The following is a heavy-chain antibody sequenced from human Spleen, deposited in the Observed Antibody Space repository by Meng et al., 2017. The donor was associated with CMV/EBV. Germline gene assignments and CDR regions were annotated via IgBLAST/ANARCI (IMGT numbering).Heavy chain of an antibody. CDR2: INHTGST. V-gene: IGHV4-34*01. CDR3: VRDADGLNF. CDR1: GVPFSCYY. J-gene: IGHJ4*02. Sequence: LSLTCAVYGVPFSCYYWSWIRQPPGKGLEWIGEINHTGSTKYNSSLKSRVSITIDMYKKEISLKLRSVTVADTAVYYCVRDADGLNFGGQGTLVTVSS. D-gene: IGHD5-24*01.